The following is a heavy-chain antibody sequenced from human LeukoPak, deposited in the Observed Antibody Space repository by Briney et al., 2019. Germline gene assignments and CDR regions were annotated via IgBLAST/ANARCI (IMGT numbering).Heavy chain of an antibody. J-gene: IGHJ3*02. CDR2: IYYSRST. D-gene: IGHD3-9*01. CDR3: ARGQAGNYDILTGFTGDAFDI. V-gene: IGHV4-59*08. CDR1: GGSISSYY. Sequence: SETLSLTCTVSGGSISSYYWSWIRQPPGKGLEWIGYIYYSRSTYYNPSLKSRVTISVDTSKNQFSLKLSSVTAADTAVYYCARGQAGNYDILTGFTGDAFDIWGQGTMVTVSS.